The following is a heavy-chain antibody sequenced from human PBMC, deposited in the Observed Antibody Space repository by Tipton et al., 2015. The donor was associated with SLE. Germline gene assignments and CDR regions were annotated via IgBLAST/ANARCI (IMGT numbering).Heavy chain of an antibody. CDR1: GGSISNYY. Sequence: TLSLTCTVSGGSISNYYWSWIRQPAGKGLEWIGRIYTSGSTNDNPSLKSRVTMSVDTSKNQFSLKLSSVTAADPAVYYCARDHPVAGPVDYWGQGTLVTVSS. CDR2: IYTSGST. V-gene: IGHV4-4*07. CDR3: ARDHPVAGPVDY. J-gene: IGHJ4*02. D-gene: IGHD6-19*01.